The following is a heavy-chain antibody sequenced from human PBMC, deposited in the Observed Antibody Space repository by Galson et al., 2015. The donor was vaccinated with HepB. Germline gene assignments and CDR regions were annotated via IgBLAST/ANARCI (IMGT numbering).Heavy chain of an antibody. CDR1: GGSISSSSYY. J-gene: IGHJ4*02. Sequence: SETLSLTCTVSGGSISSSSYYWGWIRQPPGKGLEWIGSIYYSGSTYYNPSLRSRVTISVDTSKNQFSLKLSSVTAADTAVYYCARHGAYSSSWYESGPRWYFDYWGQGTLVTVSS. D-gene: IGHD6-13*01. V-gene: IGHV4-39*01. CDR3: ARHGAYSSSWYESGPRWYFDY. CDR2: IYYSGST.